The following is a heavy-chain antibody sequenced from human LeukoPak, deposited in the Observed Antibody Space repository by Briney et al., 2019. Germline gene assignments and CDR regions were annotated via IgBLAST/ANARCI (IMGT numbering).Heavy chain of an antibody. CDR2: INHSGST. J-gene: IGHJ5*02. Sequence: SETLSLTCAVYGGSFSGYYWSWIRQPPGKGLEWIGEINHSGSTNYNPSLKSRVTISVDTSKNQFSLKLSSVTAADTAVYYCARDQPADGYNSRYNWFDPWGQGTLVTVSS. CDR3: ARDQPADGYNSRYNWFDP. V-gene: IGHV4-34*01. D-gene: IGHD5-24*01. CDR1: GGSFSGYY.